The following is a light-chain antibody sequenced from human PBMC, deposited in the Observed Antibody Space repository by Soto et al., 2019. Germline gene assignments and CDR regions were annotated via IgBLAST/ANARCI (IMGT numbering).Light chain of an antibody. J-gene: IGLJ2*01. CDR3: QSYDNSLSGHVV. Sequence: QSVLTQPPSVSGAPGQRVIISYTGSSSNIGAGYDVHWYQQLPGTAPKLLIYGNSDRPSWIPDRFSGSKSGTSASLAITGLQAEDEADYYCQSYDNSLSGHVVFGGGTKLTVL. CDR1: SSNIGAGYD. V-gene: IGLV1-40*01. CDR2: GNS.